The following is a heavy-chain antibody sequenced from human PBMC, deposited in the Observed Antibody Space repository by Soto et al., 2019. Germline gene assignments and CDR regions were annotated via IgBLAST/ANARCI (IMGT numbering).Heavy chain of an antibody. V-gene: IGHV3-48*03. Sequence: PGGSLRLSCAASGFTFSSYEMNWVRQAPGKGLEWVSYISSSGSTIYYADSVKGRFTISRDNAKNSLYLQMNSLRAEDTAVYYCAGGLITMIVVAHDAFDIWGQGTMVTVSS. CDR2: ISSSGSTI. CDR1: GFTFSSYE. D-gene: IGHD3-22*01. J-gene: IGHJ3*02. CDR3: AGGLITMIVVAHDAFDI.